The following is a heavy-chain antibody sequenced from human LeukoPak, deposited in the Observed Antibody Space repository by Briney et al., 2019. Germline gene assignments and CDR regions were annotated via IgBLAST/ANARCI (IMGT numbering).Heavy chain of an antibody. CDR2: INPNSGGT. D-gene: IGHD6-19*01. V-gene: IGHV1-2*02. J-gene: IGHJ4*02. CDR1: GYTFTGYY. Sequence: GASVKVSCKASGYTFTGYYMHWVRQAPGQGLEWMGWINPNSGGTNYAQKFQGRVTMTRDTSISTAYMELSRLRSDDTAVYYCARVGQWLVGVQDFDYWGQGTPVTVSS. CDR3: ARVGQWLVGVQDFDY.